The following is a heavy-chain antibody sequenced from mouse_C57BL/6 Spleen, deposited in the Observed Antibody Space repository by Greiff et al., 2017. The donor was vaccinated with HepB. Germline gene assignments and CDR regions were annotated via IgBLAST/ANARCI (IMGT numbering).Heavy chain of an antibody. V-gene: IGHV14-4*01. J-gene: IGHJ2*01. D-gene: IGHD1-1*01. CDR3: TPVGRGY. Sequence: VQLQQSGAELVRPGASVKLSCTASGFNIKDDYMHWVKQRPEQGLEWIGWIDPENGDTEYASKFQGKATITADTSSNTAYRQLSSLTSEDTAVYYCTPVGRGYWGQGTTLTVSS. CDR1: GFNIKDDY. CDR2: IDPENGDT.